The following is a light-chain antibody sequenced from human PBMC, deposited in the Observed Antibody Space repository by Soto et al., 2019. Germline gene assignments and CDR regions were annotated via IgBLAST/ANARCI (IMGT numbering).Light chain of an antibody. Sequence: DVQMTQSPPTLSASVGDRVTITCRASQSINTWLAWYQQKPGKAPNLLIYRASTLQTGVPSRFSGSGSVTEFTLTISSLQLDDFATYYCQQYNSYSSITFGQGTRLEIK. CDR3: QQYNSYSSIT. CDR2: RAS. V-gene: IGKV1-5*03. J-gene: IGKJ5*01. CDR1: QSINTW.